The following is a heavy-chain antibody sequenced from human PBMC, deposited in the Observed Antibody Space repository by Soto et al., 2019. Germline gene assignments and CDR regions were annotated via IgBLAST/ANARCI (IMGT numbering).Heavy chain of an antibody. D-gene: IGHD6-13*01. J-gene: IGHJ5*02. CDR3: TTDHLIAAAGPDNWFDP. Sequence: EVPLVESGGGLVKPGGSLRLSCAASGFTFSNAWMSWVRQAPGKGLEWVGRIKSKTDGGTTDYAAPVKGRFTISRDDSKNTLYLQMNSLKTEDTAVYYCTTDHLIAAAGPDNWFDPWGQGTLVTVSS. CDR2: IKSKTDGGTT. CDR1: GFTFSNAW. V-gene: IGHV3-15*01.